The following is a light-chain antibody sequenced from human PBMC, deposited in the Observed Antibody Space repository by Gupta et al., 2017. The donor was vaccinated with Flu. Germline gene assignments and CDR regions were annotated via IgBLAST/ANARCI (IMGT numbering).Light chain of an antibody. CDR3: MQALQIWT. Sequence: DIVMTQSPLSLPVTPGEPASISCRSSQSLLHSNGYNYLDWYLQKPGQSPQLLIYLGSYRASGVPDRFSGSGSGTDFTLKISRVEAEDVGVYYCMQALQIWTFGQGTRVDIK. J-gene: IGKJ1*01. V-gene: IGKV2-28*01. CDR2: LGS. CDR1: QSLLHSNGYNY.